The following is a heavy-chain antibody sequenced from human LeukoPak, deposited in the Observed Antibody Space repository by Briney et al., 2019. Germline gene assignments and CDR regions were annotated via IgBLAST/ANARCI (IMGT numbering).Heavy chain of an antibody. CDR1: GGSISSYY. J-gene: IGHJ6*02. CDR3: ARVEVGAANRQWYGMDV. V-gene: IGHV4-59*01. CDR2: VDYRGNT. D-gene: IGHD2-15*01. Sequence: SETLSLTCTISGGSISSYYWSWIRQPPGKGLEWIGYVDYRGNTNYNPSFKSRVTISIDTSKSLFSLKLNSVTAADTAVYYCARVEVGAANRQWYGMDVWGQGTTVTVSS.